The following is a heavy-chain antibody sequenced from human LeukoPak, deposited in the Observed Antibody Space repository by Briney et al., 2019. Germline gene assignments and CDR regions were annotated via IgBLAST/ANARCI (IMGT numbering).Heavy chain of an antibody. V-gene: IGHV3-21*04. J-gene: IGHJ5*02. Sequence: GGSLRLSCAASGFTFSSYSMNWVRQAPGKGLEWVSSISSSSSYIYYADSVKGRFTISRDNAKNSLYLQMNSLRSEDTAVYYCARAPSRTRLRSYNWFDPWGQGTLVTVSS. CDR1: GFTFSSYS. CDR3: ARAPSRTRLRSYNWFDP. D-gene: IGHD5-12*01. CDR2: ISSSSSYI.